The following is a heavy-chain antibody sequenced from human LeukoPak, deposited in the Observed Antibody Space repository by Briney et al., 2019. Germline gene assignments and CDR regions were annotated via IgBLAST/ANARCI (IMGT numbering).Heavy chain of an antibody. D-gene: IGHD3-10*01. J-gene: IGHJ4*02. CDR2: INHSGST. Sequence: SETLSLTCAVYGGSFSGYYWSWIRQPPGKGLEWSGEINHSGSTNYNPSLKSRVTISVDTSKNQFSLKLSSVTAADTAVYYCAREFSTGGPYGSGSQMVDYWGQGTLVTVSS. CDR3: AREFSTGGPYGSGSQMVDY. CDR1: GGSFSGYY. V-gene: IGHV4-34*01.